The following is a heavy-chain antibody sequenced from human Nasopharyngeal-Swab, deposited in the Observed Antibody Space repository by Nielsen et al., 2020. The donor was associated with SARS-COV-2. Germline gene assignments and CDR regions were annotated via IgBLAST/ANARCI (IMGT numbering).Heavy chain of an antibody. J-gene: IGHJ4*02. D-gene: IGHD3-9*01. V-gene: IGHV3-74*01. CDR1: GFTFSSYW. CDR3: ARGRYFDWLGADY. CDR2: INSDGSST. Sequence: GGSLRLSCAASGFTFSSYWMHWVRQAPGKGLVWVSRINSDGSSTSYADPVKGRFTISRDNAKNTLYLQMNSLRAEDTAVYYCARGRYFDWLGADYWGQGTLVTVSS.